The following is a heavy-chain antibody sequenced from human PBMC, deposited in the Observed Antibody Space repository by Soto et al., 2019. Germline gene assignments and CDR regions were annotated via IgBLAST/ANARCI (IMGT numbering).Heavy chain of an antibody. CDR3: ARADYYGSSGYHLDY. CDR2: IKPSGGST. Sequence: QVQVAQSGAEVKRPGASVKVSCWASGYPFTNFYIHWVRQAPGQGLEWMGIIKPSGGSTAYAQKFLGRVTMTRDTSTSTVYMEVSSLRSEDTAVYYCARADYYGSSGYHLDYWGQGTLVTVSS. V-gene: IGHV1-46*01. D-gene: IGHD3-22*01. CDR1: GYPFTNFY. J-gene: IGHJ4*02.